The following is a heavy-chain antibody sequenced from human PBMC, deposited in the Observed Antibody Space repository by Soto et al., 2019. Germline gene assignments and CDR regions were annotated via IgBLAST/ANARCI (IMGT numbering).Heavy chain of an antibody. CDR2: INAGNGNT. D-gene: IGHD6-6*01. CDR1: GYTFTSYA. V-gene: IGHV1-3*01. Sequence: ASVKVSCKASGYTFTSYAMHWVRQAPGQRLEWMGWINAGNGNTKYSQKFQGRVTITRDTSASTAYMELSSLRSEDTAVHYCARKPLYSSSPIDYWGQGTLVTVSS. J-gene: IGHJ4*02. CDR3: ARKPLYSSSPIDY.